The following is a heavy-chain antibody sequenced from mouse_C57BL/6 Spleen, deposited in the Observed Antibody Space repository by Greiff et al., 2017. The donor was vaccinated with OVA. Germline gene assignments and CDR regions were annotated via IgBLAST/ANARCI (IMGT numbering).Heavy chain of an antibody. Sequence: VQLQQSGAELVRPGASVTLSCKASGYTFTDYEMHWVKQTPVHGLEWIGAIDPETGGTAYNQKFKGKAILTADKSSSPAYMELRSLTSEDAAVYYCTRGRGPAWFAYWGKGTLGTVSA. CDR2: IDPETGGT. CDR1: GYTFTDYE. CDR3: TRGRGPAWFAY. J-gene: IGHJ3*01. V-gene: IGHV1-15*01.